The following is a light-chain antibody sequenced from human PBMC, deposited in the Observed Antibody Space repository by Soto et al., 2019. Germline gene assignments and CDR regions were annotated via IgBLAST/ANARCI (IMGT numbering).Light chain of an antibody. Sequence: EIAITQSPATLSVSPGERATLSCSASQSVSSNLAWYQQKPGQAPRLLIYGASSRATGIPDRFSGSGSGTDFTLTISRLEPEDFAVYYCQVYGPSPPITFGQGTRLEIK. CDR1: QSVSSN. CDR2: GAS. V-gene: IGKV3-20*01. J-gene: IGKJ5*01. CDR3: QVYGPSPPIT.